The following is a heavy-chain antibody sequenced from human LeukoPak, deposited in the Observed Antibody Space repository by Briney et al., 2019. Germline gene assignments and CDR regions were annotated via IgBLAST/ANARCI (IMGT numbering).Heavy chain of an antibody. V-gene: IGHV3-73*01. CDR1: GFTFSGSA. CDR3: TSTWSYYYMDV. J-gene: IGHJ6*03. D-gene: IGHD3-16*01. Sequence: GGSLRLSCAASGFTFSGSAMHWVRQASGKGLEWVGRIRSKANSYATAYAASVKGRFTISRDDSKSTAYLQMNSLKTEDTAVYYCTSTWSYYYMDVWGKGTTVTVSS. CDR2: IRSKANSYAT.